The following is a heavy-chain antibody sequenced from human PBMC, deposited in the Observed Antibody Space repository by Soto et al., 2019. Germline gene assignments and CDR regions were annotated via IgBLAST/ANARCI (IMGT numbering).Heavy chain of an antibody. CDR1: GGTFSNYT. J-gene: IGHJ6*02. CDR2: IIPVFGTT. Sequence: QVQLVQSGAEVKKPGSSVTVFCKASGGTFSNYTISWVRQAPGQGLEWMGGIIPVFGTTDYEQKFHGRVTITAGGSTSTAYMKLCSLRSADTAVYYCARSSPYIVVRKPTGNQDYYGMDVWGQGTTVSVSS. V-gene: IGHV1-69*01. D-gene: IGHD2-2*01. CDR3: ARSSPYIVVRKPTGNQDYYGMDV.